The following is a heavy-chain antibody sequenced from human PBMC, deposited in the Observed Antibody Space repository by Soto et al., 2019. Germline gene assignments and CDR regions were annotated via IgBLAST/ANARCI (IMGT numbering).Heavy chain of an antibody. CDR2: IIPIFGTA. CDR1: GGTFSSYA. J-gene: IGHJ6*02. D-gene: IGHD6-13*01. CDR3: ARGGFSIAAAGPRLDV. Sequence: SVKVSCKASGGTFSSYAISWVGQAPGQGLEWMGGIIPIFGTANYAQKFQGRVTITADESTSTAYMELSSLRSEDTAVYYCARGGFSIAAAGPRLDVWGQGTTVTVSS. V-gene: IGHV1-69*13.